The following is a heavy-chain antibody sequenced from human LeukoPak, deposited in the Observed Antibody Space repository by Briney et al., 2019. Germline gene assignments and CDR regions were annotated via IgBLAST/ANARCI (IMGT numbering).Heavy chain of an antibody. J-gene: IGHJ4*02. CDR2: IYYSGST. CDR3: ARAPIIAAAGPYYFDY. D-gene: IGHD6-13*01. V-gene: IGHV4-59*01. CDR1: GGSISSYY. Sequence: SETMSLTCAVSGGSISSYYWSWIRQPPGKGLEWIGYIYYSGSTNYNPSLKSRVTISVDTSKNQFFLKLSSVTAADTAVYYCARAPIIAAAGPYYFDYWGQGTLVTVSS.